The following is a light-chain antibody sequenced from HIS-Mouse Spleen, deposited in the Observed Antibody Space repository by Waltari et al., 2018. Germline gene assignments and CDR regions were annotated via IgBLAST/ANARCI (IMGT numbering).Light chain of an antibody. V-gene: IGLV3-25*03. CDR3: QSADSSGTYHVV. J-gene: IGLJ2*01. CDR1: ALPQHY. CDR2: KDS. Sequence: SYELTQPPSVSVSPGQTARITCSGYALPQHYAYWYQQKPGPAPVLVIYKDSERPSGIPERFSGSSSGTTVTLTISGVQAEDEADYYCQSADSSGTYHVVFGGGTKLTVL.